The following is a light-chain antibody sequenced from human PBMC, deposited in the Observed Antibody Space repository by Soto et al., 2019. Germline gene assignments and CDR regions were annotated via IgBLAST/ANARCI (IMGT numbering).Light chain of an antibody. CDR1: NIGSKI. Sequence: SYVLTQPPSVSVAPGQTATITCGGDNIGSKIVHWYQHNPGQAPVLVVHDDDDRPSGLPERFSGSNSGQTATLTISRVEAGDEADYYCQVWVGPSERIFGGGTKVTVL. J-gene: IGLJ2*01. CDR3: QVWVGPSERI. CDR2: DDD. V-gene: IGLV3-21*02.